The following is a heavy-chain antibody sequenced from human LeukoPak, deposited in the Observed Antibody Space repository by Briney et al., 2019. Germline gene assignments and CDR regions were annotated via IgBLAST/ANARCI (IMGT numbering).Heavy chain of an antibody. CDR3: VVGHYGGLFDN. Sequence: PGGSLRLSCAASGFCFPQYEMHWVGQAPGKGLEWVAVVSNDETNKDYGNSVKGRFTIARDNSKNTLYLQMNSLRVEDTAVYYCVVGHYGGLFDNWGQGALVTVSS. J-gene: IGHJ4*02. CDR2: VSNDETNK. V-gene: IGHV3-30*04. D-gene: IGHD4-23*01. CDR1: GFCFPQYE.